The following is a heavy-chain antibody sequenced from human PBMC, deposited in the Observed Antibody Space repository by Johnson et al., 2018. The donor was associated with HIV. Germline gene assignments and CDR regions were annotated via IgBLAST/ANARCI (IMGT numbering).Heavy chain of an antibody. Sequence: MLLVESGGGLVQPGRSLRLSCVASGFTFSSYWMNWVRQTPGKGLEWVANIKQDGSENYYVDSVKGRFTISRDNAKNSLYLQMNSLRDDDTALYYCAKDLFTEREDDVFDVWGQGTMVTVSS. CDR3: AKDLFTEREDDVFDV. CDR2: IKQDGSEN. V-gene: IGHV3-7*05. D-gene: IGHD1-26*01. CDR1: GFTFSSYW. J-gene: IGHJ3*01.